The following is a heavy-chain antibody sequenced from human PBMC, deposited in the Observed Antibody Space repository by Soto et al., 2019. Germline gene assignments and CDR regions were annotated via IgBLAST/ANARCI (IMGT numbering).Heavy chain of an antibody. Sequence: ASETLSLTCTVSGGSISSYYWSWIRQPPGKGLEWIGYIYYSGSTNYNPSLKSRVTISVDTSKNQFSLKLSSVTAADTAVYYCARDRIAVAQRGDYNWFDPWGQGTLVTVSS. CDR1: GGSISSYY. V-gene: IGHV4-59*01. J-gene: IGHJ5*02. CDR2: IYYSGST. D-gene: IGHD6-19*01. CDR3: ARDRIAVAQRGDYNWFDP.